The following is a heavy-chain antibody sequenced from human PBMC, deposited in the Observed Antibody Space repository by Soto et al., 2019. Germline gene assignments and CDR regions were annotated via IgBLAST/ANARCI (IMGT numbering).Heavy chain of an antibody. J-gene: IGHJ6*02. V-gene: IGHV3-33*01. CDR2: IWYDGSKK. CDR1: GFTFSSYG. Sequence: QVQLVESGGGVVQPGRSLRLSCAASGFTFSSYGMHWVRQAPGKGLEWVAVIWYDGSKKYYADSVKGRFTISRDNSKNTLYLQMNSLRAEDTAVYYCARDEDGMDVWGQGTTVTVSS. CDR3: ARDEDGMDV.